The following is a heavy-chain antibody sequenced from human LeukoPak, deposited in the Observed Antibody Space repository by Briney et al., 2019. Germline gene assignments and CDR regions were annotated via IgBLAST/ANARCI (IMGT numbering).Heavy chain of an antibody. CDR1: GGSISSSSYY. Sequence: SETLSLTCTVSGGSISSSSYYWGWIRQPPGKGLEWIGSIYYSGSTYYNPSLKSRVTISVDTSKNQFSLKLSSVTAADTAVYYCARAAQLWFGELYRFDPWGQGTLVTVSS. CDR2: IYYSGST. J-gene: IGHJ5*02. V-gene: IGHV4-39*07. CDR3: ARAAQLWFGELYRFDP. D-gene: IGHD3-10*01.